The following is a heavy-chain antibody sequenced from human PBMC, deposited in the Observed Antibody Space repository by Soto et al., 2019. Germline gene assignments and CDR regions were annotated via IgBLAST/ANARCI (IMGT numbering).Heavy chain of an antibody. CDR1: GASISTTSYY. CDR2: IFYSGNT. J-gene: IGHJ4*02. V-gene: IGHV4-39*01. Sequence: SETLSLTCTVSGASISTTSYYWGWVRQPPGKGLEWIGNIFYSGNTYYNPSLESRVTISVDTSKTQFSLMLRSVTAADTAVYYCARMPGMAATFRFDYWGQGTLVTVSS. D-gene: IGHD6-13*01. CDR3: ARMPGMAATFRFDY.